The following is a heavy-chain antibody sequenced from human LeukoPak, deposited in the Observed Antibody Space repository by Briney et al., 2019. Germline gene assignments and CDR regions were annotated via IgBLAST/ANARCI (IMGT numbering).Heavy chain of an antibody. CDR2: IYYSGST. CDR3: ARRDSSSCIDY. D-gene: IGHD6-13*01. J-gene: IGHJ4*02. V-gene: IGHV4-59*08. CDR1: GGSISSYY. Sequence: SETLSLTCTVSGGSISSYYWSWIRQPPGKGLDWIGYIYYSGSTNYNPSLKSRVTISVDTSKNQFSLKLSSVTAADTAVYYCARRDSSSCIDYWGQGTLVTVSP.